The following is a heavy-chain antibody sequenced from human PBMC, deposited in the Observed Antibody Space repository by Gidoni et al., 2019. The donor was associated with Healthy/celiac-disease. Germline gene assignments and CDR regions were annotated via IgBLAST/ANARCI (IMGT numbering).Heavy chain of an antibody. D-gene: IGHD3-10*01. V-gene: IGHV3-33*01. CDR1: GFTFSSYG. CDR3: AREFGALDY. J-gene: IGHJ4*02. Sequence: QVQLVESGGGVVQPGRSLRLSCAASGFTFSSYGIHWVRQAPGKGLEWVAIIWYDGSNRYYVDSVKGRFTISRDNSKNTVYLQMNSLRAEDTAVYYCAREFGALDYWGQGTPVTVSS. CDR2: IWYDGSNR.